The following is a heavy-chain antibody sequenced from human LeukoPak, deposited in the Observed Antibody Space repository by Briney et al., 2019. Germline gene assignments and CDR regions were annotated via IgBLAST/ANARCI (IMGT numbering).Heavy chain of an antibody. Sequence: GASVKVSCKASGGTFSSYAISWVRQAPGQGLEWMGGIIPIFGTANYAQKFQGRVTITADESTSTAYMELSSLRSEGTAVYYCARVSGSYKERFDPWGQGTLVTVSS. D-gene: IGHD3-10*01. CDR2: IIPIFGTA. CDR3: ARVSGSYKERFDP. J-gene: IGHJ5*02. V-gene: IGHV1-69*13. CDR1: GGTFSSYA.